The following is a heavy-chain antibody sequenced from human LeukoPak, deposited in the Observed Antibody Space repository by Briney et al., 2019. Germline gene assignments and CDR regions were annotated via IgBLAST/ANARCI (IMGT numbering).Heavy chain of an antibody. CDR3: AKRNTMVRGGPCFDY. D-gene: IGHD3-10*01. CDR2: IFGNGDTT. V-gene: IGHV3-23*01. CDR1: GFIFSDYY. J-gene: IGHJ4*02. Sequence: PGGSLRLSCAASGFIFSDYYMSWIRQAPGKGLEWVSIIFGNGDTTYYADSVKGRFTVSRDNSKDTLYLQMNDLRPDDTAIYYCAKRNTMVRGGPCFDYWGQGLLVTVSS.